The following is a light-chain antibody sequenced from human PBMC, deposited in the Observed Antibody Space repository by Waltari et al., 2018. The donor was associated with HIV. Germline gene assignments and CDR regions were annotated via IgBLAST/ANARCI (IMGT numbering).Light chain of an antibody. CDR1: QSVGIN. Sequence: DILLTQSPATLSVSPGVRGTLSCRASQSVGINLAWYQQRPGQPPRLLVYGASTSASDVSTRFSASGSGTEFTLTITSVRSEDFATYFCQQYDVWPLTFGGGTNVDLK. CDR3: QQYDVWPLT. J-gene: IGKJ4*01. V-gene: IGKV3-15*01. CDR2: GAS.